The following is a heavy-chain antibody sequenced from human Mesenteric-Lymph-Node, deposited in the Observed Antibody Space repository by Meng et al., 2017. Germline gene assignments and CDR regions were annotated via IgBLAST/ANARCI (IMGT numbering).Heavy chain of an antibody. CDR1: GFTFNNYE. CDR2: ISSSSSTI. J-gene: IGHJ4*02. CDR3: ARDSGGSYY. Sequence: GESLKISCAASGFTFNNYEMNWVRQPPGKGLEWVSYISSSSSTIYYAGSVKGRFSISRDNAKNTLYLQMNSLRAEDTAVYYCARDSGGSYYWGQGTLVTVSS. V-gene: IGHV3-48*03. D-gene: IGHD1-26*01.